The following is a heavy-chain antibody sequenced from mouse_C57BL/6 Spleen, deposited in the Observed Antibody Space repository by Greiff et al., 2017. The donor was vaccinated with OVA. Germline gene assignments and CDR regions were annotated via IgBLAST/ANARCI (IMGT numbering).Heavy chain of an antibody. CDR3: ARYYDYEYYFDD. CDR2: IYPRSGNT. D-gene: IGHD2-4*01. V-gene: IGHV1-81*01. Sequence: QVQLQQSGAELARPGASVKLSCKASGYTFTSYGISWVKQRTGQGLEWIGEIYPRSGNTYYNEKFKGKATLTADKSSSTAYMELRSLTSEDSAVDFCARYYDYEYYFDDWGQGTTLTVSS. J-gene: IGHJ2*01. CDR1: GYTFTSYG.